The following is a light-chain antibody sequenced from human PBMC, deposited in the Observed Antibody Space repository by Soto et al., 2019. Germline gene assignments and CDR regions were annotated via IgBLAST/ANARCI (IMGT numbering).Light chain of an antibody. CDR2: GAS. CDR3: QKYDGSPPWT. J-gene: IGKJ1*01. CDR1: QSVSSTS. Sequence: EIVLTQSPGTLSFSPGERATLSCRASQSVSSTSLAWYQQKPGQAPRLLIYGASNRATGIPDRFSGSGSGTDFTITISRLEPEDFAVYYCQKYDGSPPWTFGLGTKVEFK. V-gene: IGKV3-20*01.